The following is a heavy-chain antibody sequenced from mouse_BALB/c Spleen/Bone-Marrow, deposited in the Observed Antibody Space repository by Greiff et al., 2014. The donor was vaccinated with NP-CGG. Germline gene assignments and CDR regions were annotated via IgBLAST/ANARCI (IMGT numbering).Heavy chain of an antibody. CDR2: ISDGGSYT. Sequence: EVKLMESGGGLVKPGGSLKLSCAASGFTFSDYYMYWVRQTPEKRLEWVATISDGGSYTYYPDSVKGRFTISRDNAKNNLYLQMSSLKSEDTAMYYCARDYDYATDYWGQGTSVTVSS. CDR1: GFTFSDYY. CDR3: ARDYDYATDY. D-gene: IGHD2-12*01. J-gene: IGHJ4*01. V-gene: IGHV5-4*02.